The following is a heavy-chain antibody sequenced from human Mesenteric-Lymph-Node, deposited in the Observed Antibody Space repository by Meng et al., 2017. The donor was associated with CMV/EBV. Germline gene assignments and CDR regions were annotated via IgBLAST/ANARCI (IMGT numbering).Heavy chain of an antibody. CDR1: YTCTSYS. J-gene: IGHJ4*02. CDR2: ISGYNGNT. Sequence: YTCTSYSIIWVRQAPGQGREWMGWISGYNGNTNYAQNLQGRVTMTTDTSTSTAYMELRSLTSDDTAVYYCARDRRSYDSSGYLWDFWGQGTLVTVSS. D-gene: IGHD3-22*01. CDR3: ARDRRSYDSSGYLWDF. V-gene: IGHV1-18*04.